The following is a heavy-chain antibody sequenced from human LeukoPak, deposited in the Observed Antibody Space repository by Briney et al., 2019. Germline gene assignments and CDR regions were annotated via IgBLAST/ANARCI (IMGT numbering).Heavy chain of an antibody. Sequence: SETLSLTCAVYGGSFSGYYWSWIRQPPGKGLEWIGEINHSGSTNYNPSLKSRVTISVDTSKNQFSLKLSSVTAAGTAVYYCAREGRLFVYYFDYWGQGTLVTVSS. CDR1: GGSFSGYY. J-gene: IGHJ4*02. CDR3: AREGRLFVYYFDY. D-gene: IGHD3-10*02. CDR2: INHSGST. V-gene: IGHV4-34*01.